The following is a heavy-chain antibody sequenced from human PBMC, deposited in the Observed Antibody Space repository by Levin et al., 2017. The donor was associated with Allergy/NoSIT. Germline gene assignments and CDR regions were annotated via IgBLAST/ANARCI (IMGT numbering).Heavy chain of an antibody. V-gene: IGHV3-33*01. D-gene: IGHD2-8*02. Sequence: PGGSLRLSCAASGFTFRTYGMHWVRQAPGKGLEWVAVIWFDAITKYYIDSVKGRFTISRDDSNNTLYLQMNSLRAEDTAVYYCARDYGNTAGYHDAFDVWGRGTMVSVSS. CDR1: GFTFRTYG. J-gene: IGHJ3*01. CDR3: ARDYGNTAGYHDAFDV. CDR2: IWFDAITK.